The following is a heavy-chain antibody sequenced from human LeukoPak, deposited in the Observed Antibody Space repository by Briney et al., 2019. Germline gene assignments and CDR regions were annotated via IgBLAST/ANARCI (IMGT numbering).Heavy chain of an antibody. V-gene: IGHV3-23*01. CDR1: GFTFSSYG. CDR2: IIGSGGST. J-gene: IGHJ4*02. CDR3: AKDSTKTLYYYDSSGSNFDY. Sequence: PGGSLRLSCAASGFTFSSYGMSWVRQAPGKGLEWVSAIIGSGGSTYYADSVKGRFTISRDNSKNTLYLQMNSLRAEDTAVYYCAKDSTKTLYYYDSSGSNFDYWGQGTLVTVSS. D-gene: IGHD3-22*01.